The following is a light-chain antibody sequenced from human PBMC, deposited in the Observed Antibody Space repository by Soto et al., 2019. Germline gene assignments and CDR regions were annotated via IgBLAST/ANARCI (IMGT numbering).Light chain of an antibody. Sequence: EIVLTQSPGTLSLSPGERATLSCRASQSVSSSYLAWYQQKPGQAPRLLIDGASSRATGIPDRFSGSGSGTDFTLTISRLEPEDFAVYYCQQYGSSLPWTFGHGTKVDIK. CDR3: QQYGSSLPWT. V-gene: IGKV3-20*01. CDR2: GAS. CDR1: QSVSSSY. J-gene: IGKJ1*01.